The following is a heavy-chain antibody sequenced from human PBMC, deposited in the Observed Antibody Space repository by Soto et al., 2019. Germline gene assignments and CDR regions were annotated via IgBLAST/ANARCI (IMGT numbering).Heavy chain of an antibody. CDR1: GFTFTATA. J-gene: IGHJ4*02. D-gene: IGHD6-13*01. CDR2: ISGIGGST. Sequence: EAQLLESGGGLVQPGGSLGLSVEASGFTFTATAWSWFRQAQGKGLEWVATISGIGGSTYLADSVKGRLSISRDNSKNTVSLLMNSLRAEDTAVYFCARGSSGYISSWYYFDYWGRGTLVTVSS. CDR3: ARGSSGYISSWYYFDY. V-gene: IGHV3-23*01.